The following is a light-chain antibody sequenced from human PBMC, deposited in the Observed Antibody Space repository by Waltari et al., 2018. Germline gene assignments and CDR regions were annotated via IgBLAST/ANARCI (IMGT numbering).Light chain of an antibody. CDR3: WLYMGSGIWV. Sequence: QTVVTQEPSLSVSPGGTVTLTCALSSGSVSTTSYASWYHQTPGQAPRTLVYKSNCRSSGVPDRFSGSILGNKAALTITGAQADDESDYYCWLYMGSGIWVFGGGTKLTVL. V-gene: IGLV8-61*01. J-gene: IGLJ3*02. CDR2: KSN. CDR1: SGSVSTTSY.